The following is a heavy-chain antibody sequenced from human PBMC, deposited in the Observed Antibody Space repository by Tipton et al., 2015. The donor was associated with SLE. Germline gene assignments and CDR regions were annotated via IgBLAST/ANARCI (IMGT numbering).Heavy chain of an antibody. CDR1: GYSFTSYW. CDR2: IYPGDSDT. V-gene: IGHV5-51*03. CDR3: ASSDWSRTSCYTTGSFDI. Sequence: QLVQSGAEVKKPGESLKISCKGSGYSFTSYWIGWVRQMPGKGLEWMGIIYPGDSDTRYSPSFQGQVTISADKSISTAYLQWSSLKASDTAMYYGASSDWSRTSCYTTGSFDIWVQGTMVTV. D-gene: IGHD2-2*02. J-gene: IGHJ3*02.